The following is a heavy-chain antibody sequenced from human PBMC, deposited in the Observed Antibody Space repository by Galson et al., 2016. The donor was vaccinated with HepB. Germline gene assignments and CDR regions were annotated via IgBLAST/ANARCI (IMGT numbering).Heavy chain of an antibody. Sequence: SETLSLTCNVSGDSVSNTLYYWGWIHQPPGKGLEFIGNIYHSGRDYYKASLKSRATIPLDKSQKQFSLQLTSLTASDTAVYYSAGRSAVAGKGWFDPWGQGILVTVSS. V-gene: IGHV4-39*01. CDR3: AGRSAVAGKGWFDP. D-gene: IGHD6-19*01. CDR1: GDSVSNTLYY. CDR2: IYHSGRD. J-gene: IGHJ5*02.